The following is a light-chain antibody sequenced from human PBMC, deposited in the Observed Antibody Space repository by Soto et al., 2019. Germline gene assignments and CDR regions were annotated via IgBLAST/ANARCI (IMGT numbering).Light chain of an antibody. CDR1: SSDVGGYNF. V-gene: IGLV2-11*01. J-gene: IGLJ2*01. Sequence: QSVLTHPGSFSSSPLQSVTISCTVTSSDVGGYNFVSWYQQYPCKFPKLIIYDVSQRPSGVPDRFSSSKPDNTASLTISGLQAEDEADYYCCSYAGSYTLFGGGTK. CDR3: CSYAGSYTL. CDR2: DVS.